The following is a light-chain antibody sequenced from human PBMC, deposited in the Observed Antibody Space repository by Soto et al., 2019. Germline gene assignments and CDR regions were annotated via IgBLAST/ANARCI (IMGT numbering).Light chain of an antibody. V-gene: IGLV2-23*03. Sequence: QSALTQPASVSGSPGQSTTISCTGTSSDVGSYNLVSWYQQHPGKAPKLMIYEGSKRPSGVSNRFSGSKSGNTASLTISGLHAEYEADYYCCSYAGSSTFVFGGGTKLTVL. CDR1: SSDVGSYNL. CDR2: EGS. J-gene: IGLJ2*01. CDR3: CSYAGSSTFV.